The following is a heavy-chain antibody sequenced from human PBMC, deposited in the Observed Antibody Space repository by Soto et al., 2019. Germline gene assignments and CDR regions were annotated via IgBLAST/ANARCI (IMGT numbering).Heavy chain of an antibody. Sequence: QVQLQQWGAGLLKPSETLSLTCAVYGGSFSGYYWSWIRQPPGKGLEWIGEINHSGSTNYNPSLKSRVTISADTSKNQLSLKLSSVTSADTAVYYCARGKERYSSSSLDYWGQGTLVTVSS. D-gene: IGHD6-6*01. J-gene: IGHJ4*02. CDR2: INHSGST. V-gene: IGHV4-34*01. CDR3: ARGKERYSSSSLDY. CDR1: GGSFSGYY.